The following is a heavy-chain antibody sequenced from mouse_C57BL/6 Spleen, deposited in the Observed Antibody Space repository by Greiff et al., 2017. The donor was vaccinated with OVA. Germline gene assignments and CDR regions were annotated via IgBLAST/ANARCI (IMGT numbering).Heavy chain of an antibody. CDR3: ARDYGNYLDY. D-gene: IGHD2-1*01. CDR1: GFTIKNTY. Sequence: EVQLQQSVAELVRPGASVKLSCTASGFTIKNTYMHWVKQRPEQGLEWIGRIDPANGNTKYAPKFQGKATITADTSSNTAYLQLSSLTSEDTAIYYCARDYGNYLDYWGQGTTLTVSS. J-gene: IGHJ2*01. CDR2: IDPANGNT. V-gene: IGHV14-3*01.